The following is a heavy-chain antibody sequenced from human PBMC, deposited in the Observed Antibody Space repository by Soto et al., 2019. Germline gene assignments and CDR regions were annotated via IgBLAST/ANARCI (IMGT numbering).Heavy chain of an antibody. D-gene: IGHD6-13*01. CDR2: IIPIFGTA. Sequence: QVQLVQSGAEVQKPGSSVKVSCKASGGTFSSYAISWVRQAPGQGLEWMGGIIPIFGTANYAQKFQGRVTITADESTSTAYMERSSLSSEDTAVYYCARDMGLSSSWYQGDYWGQGTLVTVSS. CDR1: GGTFSSYA. J-gene: IGHJ4*02. V-gene: IGHV1-69*01. CDR3: ARDMGLSSSWYQGDY.